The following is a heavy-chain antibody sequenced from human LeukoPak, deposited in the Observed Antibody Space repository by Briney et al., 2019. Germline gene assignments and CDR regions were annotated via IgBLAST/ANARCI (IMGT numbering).Heavy chain of an antibody. CDR2: IRSKAYGGTT. D-gene: IGHD1-26*01. V-gene: IGHV3-49*03. J-gene: IGHJ3*02. CDR3: TRDPGIVGAQGAFDI. Sequence: QPGGSLRLPCTASGFTFGDYAMSWFRQAPGNGLEWLGFIRSKAYGGTTEYASSVKGRFTISRDDSKSIAYLQMNSLKTEDTAVYYCTRDPGIVGAQGAFDIWGQGTMVTVSS. CDR1: GFTFGDYA.